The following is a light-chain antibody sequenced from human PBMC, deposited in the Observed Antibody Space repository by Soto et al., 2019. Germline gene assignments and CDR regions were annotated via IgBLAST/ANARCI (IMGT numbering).Light chain of an antibody. CDR1: QDISNY. V-gene: IGKV1-39*01. CDR3: QQADSSPLT. J-gene: IGKJ4*01. Sequence: DVQMTQSPAALSAYVGDRVTITCQASQDISNYLNWYQQKPGKAPKLLIYAASSLESGVPSRFSGSGSGTDYTLTINSLQPEDFATYYCQQADSSPLTFGGGTKVDIK. CDR2: AAS.